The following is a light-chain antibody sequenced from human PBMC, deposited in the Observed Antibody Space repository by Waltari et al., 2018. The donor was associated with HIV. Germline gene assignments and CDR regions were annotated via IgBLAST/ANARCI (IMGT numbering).Light chain of an antibody. CDR1: QGIRNY. Sequence: DVQMTQSPSSLSASVGDRVTITCRASQGIRNYLVWYQQKSVKAPKRLIYAVSTLHSGVPSRFSGSASGTEFTLTISSLQPEDFATYFCLQHNTYPQTFGQGTRVEVK. CDR3: LQHNTYPQT. V-gene: IGKV1-17*01. J-gene: IGKJ1*01. CDR2: AVS.